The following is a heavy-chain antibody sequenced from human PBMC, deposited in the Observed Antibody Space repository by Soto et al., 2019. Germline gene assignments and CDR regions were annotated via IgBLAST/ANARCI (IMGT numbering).Heavy chain of an antibody. D-gene: IGHD5-12*01. Sequence: QVQLVESGGGVVQPGTSLRLSCAASGFIFSDYDMYWVRQAPGRGLEWVAVISFDGSRKYYGDSVKGRFTISRDSSRDTVYLQMTSLRVEDTAVYYCAKDKAKVATGNWGGDSWGQGTLVTVSS. CDR3: AKDKAKVATGNWGGDS. V-gene: IGHV3-30*18. CDR2: ISFDGSRK. CDR1: GFIFSDYD. J-gene: IGHJ4*02.